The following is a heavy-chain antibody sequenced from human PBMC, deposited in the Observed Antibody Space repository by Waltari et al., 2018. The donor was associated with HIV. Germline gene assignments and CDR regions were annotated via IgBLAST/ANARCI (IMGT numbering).Heavy chain of an antibody. V-gene: IGHV3-21*01. CDR1: GFTFRSYS. CDR3: ARVWYSSSRGEPDY. Sequence: EVQLVESGGGLVTPGGSLSLSCVVSGFTFRSYSMNWVRQAPGKGLEWVSSISSSGSYIYYADSLKGRFTISRDNAKNSLYLQMNSLRAEDTAVYYCARVWYSSSRGEPDYWGQGALVTV. D-gene: IGHD6-13*01. CDR2: ISSSGSYI. J-gene: IGHJ4*02.